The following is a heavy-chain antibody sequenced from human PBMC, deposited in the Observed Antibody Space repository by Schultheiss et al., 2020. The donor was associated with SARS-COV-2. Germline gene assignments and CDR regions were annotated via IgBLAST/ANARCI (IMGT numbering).Heavy chain of an antibody. J-gene: IGHJ6*02. CDR2: IYRCGNT. Sequence: GGALRLSCAASGFTVSSYYMSWVRQAPGKGLEWVSVIYRCGNTYYADSVKGRFTISRDNSKNTLDLQMNSLRVEDTAIYYCAKEVNHYYYFAMDVWGQGTTVTVSS. CDR3: AKEVNHYYYFAMDV. CDR1: GFTVSSYY. V-gene: IGHV3-53*01.